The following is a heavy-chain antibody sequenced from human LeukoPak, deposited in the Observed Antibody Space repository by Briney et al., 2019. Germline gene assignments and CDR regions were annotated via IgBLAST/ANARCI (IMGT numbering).Heavy chain of an antibody. CDR2: ISYDGSNE. Sequence: GRSLRLSCAASGFTFLKYGMHWVRQAPGKGLEWVLLISYDGSNEYYADSVKGRFTISRDNFKNTLFLRMNSLRAEDTAVYYCAKGPTHYRVWDDYDSTVLSYWGQGTLVTVSS. D-gene: IGHD3-22*01. V-gene: IGHV3-30*18. CDR3: AKGPTHYRVWDDYDSTVLSY. CDR1: GFTFLKYG. J-gene: IGHJ4*02.